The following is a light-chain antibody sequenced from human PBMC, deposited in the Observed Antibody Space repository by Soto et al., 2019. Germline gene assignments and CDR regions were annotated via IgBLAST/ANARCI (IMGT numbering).Light chain of an antibody. CDR3: QQYNSYSRT. CDR1: QSISSW. V-gene: IGKV1-5*01. J-gene: IGKJ1*01. CDR2: DAS. Sequence: QMTMSPSTVSASVGDRVTITCRASQSISSWLAWYQQKPGKAPKLLIYDASSLESGVPSRFSGSGSGTEFTLTISSLQPDDFATYYCQQYNSYSRTSGQRAKADI.